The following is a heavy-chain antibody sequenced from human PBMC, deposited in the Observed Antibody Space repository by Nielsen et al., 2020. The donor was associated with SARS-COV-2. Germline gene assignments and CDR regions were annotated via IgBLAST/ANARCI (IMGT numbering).Heavy chain of an antibody. CDR1: GTTSTNYH. J-gene: IGHJ5*02. CDR2: IHVGSGNT. D-gene: IGHD3-16*02. CDR3: VIVTAALAFDP. V-gene: IGHV1-3*01. Sequence: ASVKVSCKASGTTSTNYHIHWVRQAPGQSLEWMGWIHVGSGNTKYSPRFQGRVTFTSDTSATTALMELSSLKSEDTAIYFCVIVTAALAFDPWGQGTLVTVSS.